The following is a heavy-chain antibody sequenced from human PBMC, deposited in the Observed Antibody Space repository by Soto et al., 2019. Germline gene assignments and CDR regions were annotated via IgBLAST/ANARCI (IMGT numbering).Heavy chain of an antibody. V-gene: IGHV4-30-2*05. CDR2: IYHSGST. CDR1: GGSIISGGYS. Sequence: SETLSLTCAVSGGSIISGGYSWSWIRQPPGKGLEWIGYIYHSGSTYYNPSLKSRVTISVDTSASTAYMELSSLRSEDTAVYYCARALGLYNWNDPWGQGTLVTVSS. CDR3: ARALGLYNWNDP. J-gene: IGHJ5*02.